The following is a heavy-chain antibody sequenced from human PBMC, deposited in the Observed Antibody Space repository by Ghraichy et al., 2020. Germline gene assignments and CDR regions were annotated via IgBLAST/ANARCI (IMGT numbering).Heavy chain of an antibody. CDR3: AKEGGRLGEGAFDV. Sequence: ESLNISCVGSGFSFSGYSMNWVRQSPGKGLEWVSYITSSSRSIFYADSVKGRFTISRDNAKNSLSLQMNSLRDEDTAVYYCAKEGGRLGEGAFDVWGQGTKVTVSS. V-gene: IGHV3-48*02. CDR1: GFSFSGYS. J-gene: IGHJ3*01. CDR2: ITSSSRSI. D-gene: IGHD3-10*01.